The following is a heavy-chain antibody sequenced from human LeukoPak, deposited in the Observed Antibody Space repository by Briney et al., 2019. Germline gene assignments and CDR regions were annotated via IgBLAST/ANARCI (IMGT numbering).Heavy chain of an antibody. J-gene: IGHJ4*02. CDR1: GYSFTNYW. D-gene: IGHD1-26*01. Sequence: SGESLKISCQGSGYSFTNYWIGWVRQMPGKGLEWMGIFYPVDLDTRYIPSFQGQVTISADKSISTAYLQWSSLKASDTAMYYCARRVDSYWFFDYWGQGTQVTVSS. CDR2: FYPVDLDT. CDR3: ARRVDSYWFFDY. V-gene: IGHV5-51*01.